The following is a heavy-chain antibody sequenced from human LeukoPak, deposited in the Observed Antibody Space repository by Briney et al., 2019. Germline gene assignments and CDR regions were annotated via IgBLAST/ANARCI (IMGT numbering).Heavy chain of an antibody. V-gene: IGHV1-69*05. CDR1: GGTFSSYA. CDR3: AREFSRRTYYYDSSGYLGY. J-gene: IGHJ4*02. D-gene: IGHD3-22*01. Sequence: SVKVSCKASGGTFSSYAISWVRQAPGQGLEWMGRIIPIFGTANYAQKFQGRVTITTDESTGTAYMELSSLRSEDTAVYYCAREFSRRTYYYDSSGYLGYWGQGTLVTVSS. CDR2: IIPIFGTA.